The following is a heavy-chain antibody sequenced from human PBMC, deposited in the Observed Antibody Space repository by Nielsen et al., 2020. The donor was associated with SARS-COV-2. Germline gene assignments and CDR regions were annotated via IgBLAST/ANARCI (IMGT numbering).Heavy chain of an antibody. Sequence: SETLSLTCTVSGGSISSYYWSWIRQSAGKGLEWIGRIYTSGSTVYNPSLKSRVTMSVDTSKNQFSLKMSSVTATDTAVYYCARDRGTVVTQHFGYWGQGTLVTVSS. CDR3: ARDRGTVVTQHFGY. J-gene: IGHJ4*02. V-gene: IGHV4-4*07. CDR2: IYTSGST. CDR1: GGSISSYY. D-gene: IGHD4-23*01.